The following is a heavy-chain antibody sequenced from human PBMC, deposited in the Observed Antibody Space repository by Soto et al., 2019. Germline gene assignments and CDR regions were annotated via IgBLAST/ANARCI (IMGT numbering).Heavy chain of an antibody. CDR2: ISYEGSNT. J-gene: IGHJ6*02. CDR1: GFTFGTYA. Sequence: QVHLVESGGGVVQPGRSLRLSCVASGFTFGTYAIHWVRQAPGKGLQWVALISYEGSNTYYADSVKGRFTISRDNSKNTLYLQINSLRPEDTGLYYCARVTPGNNLYYFSGLDVWGQGTSVTVSS. D-gene: IGHD1-1*01. CDR3: ARVTPGNNLYYFSGLDV. V-gene: IGHV3-30-3*01.